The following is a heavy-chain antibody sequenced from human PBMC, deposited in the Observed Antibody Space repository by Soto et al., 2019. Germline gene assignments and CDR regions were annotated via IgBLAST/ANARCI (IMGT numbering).Heavy chain of an antibody. CDR1: GFTFSSYG. J-gene: IGHJ5*02. CDR3: TTSFGSGENWFDP. V-gene: IGHV3-30*03. Sequence: QVQLVESGGGVVQPGRSLRLSCAASGFTFSSYGMHWVRQAPGKGLEWVAVISYDGSNKYYADSVKGRFTISRDNSKNTLYLQMNSLRAEDTAVYYRTTSFGSGENWFDPWGQGTLVTVSS. CDR2: ISYDGSNK. D-gene: IGHD3-10*01.